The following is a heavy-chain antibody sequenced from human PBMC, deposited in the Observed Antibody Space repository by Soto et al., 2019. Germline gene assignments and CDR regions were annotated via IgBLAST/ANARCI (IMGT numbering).Heavy chain of an antibody. D-gene: IGHD5-18*01. CDR3: TRQRYTYGPFDY. J-gene: IGHJ4*02. V-gene: IGHV1-18*01. Sequence: QVQLVQSGAEEKKPGASVKVSCNTSGDTFSTYGISWVRQAPGQGLEWMGWISAYNGDTNYAQNFQGRVTLSTDTSTSTAYLELRSLRSDDTAVYYCTRQRYTYGPFDYWGQGTLVTVSS. CDR1: GDTFSTYG. CDR2: ISAYNGDT.